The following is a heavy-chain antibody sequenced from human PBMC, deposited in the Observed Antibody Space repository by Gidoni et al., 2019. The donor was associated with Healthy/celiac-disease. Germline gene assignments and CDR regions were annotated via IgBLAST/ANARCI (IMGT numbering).Heavy chain of an antibody. J-gene: IGHJ4*02. D-gene: IGHD3-22*01. CDR1: GLTFSSYS. Sequence: EVQLVESGGGLVKPVGSLRLSCAASGLTFSSYSMNWVRQAPGKGLEWVSSISSSSSYIYYADSVKGRFTISRDNAKNSLYLQMNSLRAEDTAVYYCARDLYDSSGYYYWGQGTLVTVSS. CDR2: ISSSSSYI. V-gene: IGHV3-21*01. CDR3: ARDLYDSSGYYY.